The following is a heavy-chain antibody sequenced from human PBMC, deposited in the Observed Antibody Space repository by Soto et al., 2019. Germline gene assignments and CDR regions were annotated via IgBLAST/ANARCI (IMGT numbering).Heavy chain of an antibody. CDR1: GFSLSTSGMC. Sequence: VPTRVNPTQTLTLTCTFSGFSLSTSGMCVSWIRQPPGKSLEWLALIDWYYDKYYSTSLKTRLTISKDTSKNQVVLTMTNMDPVDTATYYCARIPPDTMAGKSYYYYGMDVWGQGTTVTVSS. CDR3: ARIPPDTMAGKSYYYYGMDV. J-gene: IGHJ6*02. CDR2: IDWYYDK. D-gene: IGHD6-19*01. V-gene: IGHV2-70*01.